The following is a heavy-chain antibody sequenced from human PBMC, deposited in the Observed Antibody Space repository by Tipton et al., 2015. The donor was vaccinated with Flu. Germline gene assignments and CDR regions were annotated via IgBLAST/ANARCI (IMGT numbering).Heavy chain of an antibody. CDR1: GDSIGYPYF. Sequence: TLSLTCSVSGDSIGYPYFWGWIRQAPGKGLEWIGYISYSGSTNYNPSLKSRVTMSVDTPKNQFSLKLSSVTAADTALYYCARDRVVTHYYFGMDVWGQGTTVTVSS. D-gene: IGHD2-21*02. V-gene: IGHV4-59*01. J-gene: IGHJ6*02. CDR2: ISYSGST. CDR3: ARDRVVTHYYFGMDV.